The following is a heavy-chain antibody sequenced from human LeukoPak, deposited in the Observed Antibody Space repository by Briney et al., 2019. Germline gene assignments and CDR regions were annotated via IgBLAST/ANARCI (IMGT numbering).Heavy chain of an antibody. CDR1: GYTFTDYY. Sequence: ASVKVSCKASGYTFTDYYMHWVRQAPGQGLEWMGRINPNSGGTNYAQKFQGRVTMTRDTSISTGYMELSRLRSDDTAVYYCATGPAVAGTWAHLQPYTINWGQGTLVTVSS. J-gene: IGHJ4*02. CDR3: ATGPAVAGTWAHLQPYTIN. V-gene: IGHV1-2*06. D-gene: IGHD6-19*01. CDR2: INPNSGGT.